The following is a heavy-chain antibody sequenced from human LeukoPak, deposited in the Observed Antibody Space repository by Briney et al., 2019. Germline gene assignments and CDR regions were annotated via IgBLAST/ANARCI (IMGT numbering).Heavy chain of an antibody. D-gene: IGHD3-10*01. V-gene: IGHV3-9*01. CDR1: GFTFNDYA. Sequence: GRSLRLSCTASGFTFNDYAMQWVRQAPGKGLEWVSGISWSGGSIGYADSVKGRFTSSRGNAKNSLYLQMNSLRAEDTAFYYCAKSRRSGYPTPIDYWGQGTLVTVSS. J-gene: IGHJ4*02. CDR3: AKSRRSGYPTPIDY. CDR2: ISWSGGSI.